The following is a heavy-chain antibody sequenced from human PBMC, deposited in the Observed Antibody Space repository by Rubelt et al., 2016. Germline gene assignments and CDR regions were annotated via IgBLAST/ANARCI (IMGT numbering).Heavy chain of an antibody. CDR2: IHYRGST. Sequence: QLQLQESGPGLVKASETLSLTCTVSGGSISGHDHYWAWIRQPPGKGVEWIASIHYRGSTYKSPSLESRLTISVDTSKKQFSLKLSPVTAEDTAVYFCARRFPKHRQGAEFWGQGTLVTVSS. J-gene: IGHJ4*02. CDR1: GGSISGHDHY. V-gene: IGHV4-39*01. CDR3: ARRFPKHRQGAEF. D-gene: IGHD2-21*01.